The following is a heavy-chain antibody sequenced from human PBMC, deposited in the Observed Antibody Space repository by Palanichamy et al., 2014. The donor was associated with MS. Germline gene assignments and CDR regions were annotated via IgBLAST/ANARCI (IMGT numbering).Heavy chain of an antibody. CDR2: ISASGDNT. Sequence: EVQLLESGGDLVQPGGSLILSCAASGFTFSSYAMHWVRQAPGKGLEWVSVISASGDNTNYADSVKGRFTVSRDNFKNRLYLQMNSLRVEDTALYACAKDPVTGALFGDNWFDPWGQGTLVTVSS. CDR3: AKDPVTGALFGDNWFDP. D-gene: IGHD6-19*01. V-gene: IGHV3-23*01. J-gene: IGHJ5*02. CDR1: GFTFSSYA.